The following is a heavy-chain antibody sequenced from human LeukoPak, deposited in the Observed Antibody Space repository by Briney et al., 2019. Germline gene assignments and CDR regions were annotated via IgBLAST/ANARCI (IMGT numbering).Heavy chain of an antibody. Sequence: ASVKVSCKASGYTFTGYYMHWVRQAPGQGFEWMGWINPNSGGTNCAQKFQGRVTMTRDTSISTAYMELSRLRSDDTAVYYCARRYNWNYLDYWGQGTLVTVSS. J-gene: IGHJ4*02. CDR2: INPNSGGT. CDR1: GYTFTGYY. CDR3: ARRYNWNYLDY. D-gene: IGHD1-20*01. V-gene: IGHV1-2*02.